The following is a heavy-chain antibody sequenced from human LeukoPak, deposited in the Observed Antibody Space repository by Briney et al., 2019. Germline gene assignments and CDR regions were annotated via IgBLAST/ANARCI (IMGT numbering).Heavy chain of an antibody. Sequence: SETLSLTCTVSGGSISSYYWSWIRQPPGKGLEWIGYIYYSGSTNYNPSLKSRVTISVDTSKNQFSLKLSSVTAADTAVYYCARGSGSYGPQLGYWGQGTLVTVSS. V-gene: IGHV4-59*01. D-gene: IGHD1-26*01. CDR1: GGSISSYY. CDR2: IYYSGST. J-gene: IGHJ4*02. CDR3: ARGSGSYGPQLGY.